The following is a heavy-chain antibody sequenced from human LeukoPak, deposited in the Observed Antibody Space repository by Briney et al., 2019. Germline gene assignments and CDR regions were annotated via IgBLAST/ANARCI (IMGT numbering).Heavy chain of an antibody. V-gene: IGHV3-33*01. J-gene: IGHJ4*02. CDR2: IWYDGSNK. Sequence: GGSLRLSCAASGFTFSSYGMHWVRQAPGKGLEWVAVIWYDGSNKYYAVSVKGRLTISRDNSKNTLYLQMNSLRAEDTAVYYCTRYVTTVTYFDHWGQGTLVTVSS. D-gene: IGHD4-17*01. CDR3: TRYVTTVTYFDH. CDR1: GFTFSSYG.